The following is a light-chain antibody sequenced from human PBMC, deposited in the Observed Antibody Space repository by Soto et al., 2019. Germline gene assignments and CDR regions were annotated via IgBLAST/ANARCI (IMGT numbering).Light chain of an antibody. CDR2: DAS. CDR3: QQRRDWPPIT. V-gene: IGKV3-11*01. J-gene: IGKJ5*01. Sequence: ETVLTQSPATLYLSPGDRATLSCRASQSVNSYLAWYQQKPGQAPRLLIYDASNRATGIPARFSGSGSGTDFTLTISSVEPEDSAVYYCQQRRDWPPITFGQGTRLEIK. CDR1: QSVNSY.